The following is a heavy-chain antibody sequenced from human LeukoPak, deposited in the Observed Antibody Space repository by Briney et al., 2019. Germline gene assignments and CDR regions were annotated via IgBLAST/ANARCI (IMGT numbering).Heavy chain of an antibody. CDR3: ARGLIFYYYGSGSYYPYGMDV. CDR2: IDHSGST. Sequence: PSETLSLTCAVHGGSFSGYYWSWIRQPPGKGLEWIGEIDHSGSTNYNPSLKSRVTISVDTSKNQFSLKLSSVTAADTAVYYCARGLIFYYYGSGSYYPYGMDVWGQGTTVTVSS. CDR1: GGSFSGYY. V-gene: IGHV4-34*01. J-gene: IGHJ6*02. D-gene: IGHD3-10*01.